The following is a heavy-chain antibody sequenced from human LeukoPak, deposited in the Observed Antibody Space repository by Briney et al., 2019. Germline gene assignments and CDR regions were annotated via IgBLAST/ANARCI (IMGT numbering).Heavy chain of an antibody. V-gene: IGHV1-2*02. D-gene: IGHD6-13*01. CDR1: GYTFTGYY. CDR3: ARGIAASQTEDY. CDR2: INPNSGGT. Sequence: ASVKVSSKASGYTFTGYYMHWVRQAPGQGLEWMGWINPNSGGTNYAQKFQGRVTMTRDTSISTAYMELSRLRSDDTAVYYCARGIAASQTEDYWGQGTLVTVSS. J-gene: IGHJ4*02.